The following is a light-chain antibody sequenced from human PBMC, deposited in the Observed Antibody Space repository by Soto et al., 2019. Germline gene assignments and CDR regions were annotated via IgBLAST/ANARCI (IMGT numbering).Light chain of an antibody. CDR1: QSVSSNN. Sequence: EIVLTQSPGTLSLSPGERATLSCRASQSVSSNNLAWYQQRPGQAPRVVIYGASTRATGIPERFSGSGSGTDFTLTISRLEPEDFAVYYCQQYGNAPFTFGPGTKVDIK. CDR2: GAS. J-gene: IGKJ3*01. V-gene: IGKV3-20*01. CDR3: QQYGNAPFT.